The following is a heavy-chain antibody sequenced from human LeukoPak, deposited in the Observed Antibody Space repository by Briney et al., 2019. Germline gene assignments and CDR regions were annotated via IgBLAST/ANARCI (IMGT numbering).Heavy chain of an antibody. Sequence: PGGSLRLSCAASGFTFSSYSMNWVRQAPGKGLEWVSSIGSSSSYIYYADSVKGRFTISRDNAKNSLYLQMNSLRAEDTAVCYRVGGYSEDDFWSGSDYWGQGTLVTVSS. D-gene: IGHD3-3*01. CDR2: IGSSSSYI. V-gene: IGHV3-21*01. CDR3: VGGYSEDDFWSGSDY. J-gene: IGHJ4*02. CDR1: GFTFSSYS.